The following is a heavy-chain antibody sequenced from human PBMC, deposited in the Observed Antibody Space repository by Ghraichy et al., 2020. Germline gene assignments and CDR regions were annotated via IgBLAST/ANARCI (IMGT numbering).Heavy chain of an antibody. CDR1: GFTLSSYW. J-gene: IGHJ4*02. CDR3: VRYDYSNEGGDY. V-gene: IGHV3-74*01. Sequence: GGSLRLSCAASGFTLSSYWMHWVRQAPGKGLVWVSRINSEGSSTTYADSVKGRFTISRDNAKNTLYLQMNSLRAEDTAVYYCVRYDYSNEGGDYWGQGTLVFVSS. CDR2: INSEGSST. D-gene: IGHD4-11*01.